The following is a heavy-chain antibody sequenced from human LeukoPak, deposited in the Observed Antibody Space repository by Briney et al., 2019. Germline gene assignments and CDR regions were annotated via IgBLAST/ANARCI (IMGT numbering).Heavy chain of an antibody. Sequence: PSETLSLTCTVSGASITSYYWSWFRQPPGKGLEWIGYMYYSGTTNYNPSLESRVTISVDTSKNQFSLKLSYVTAADTAVYYCARDLGFCSSTSCYPWFDPWGQGTLVTVSS. J-gene: IGHJ5*02. CDR1: GASITSYY. CDR3: ARDLGFCSSTSCYPWFDP. CDR2: MYYSGTT. V-gene: IGHV4-59*01. D-gene: IGHD2-2*01.